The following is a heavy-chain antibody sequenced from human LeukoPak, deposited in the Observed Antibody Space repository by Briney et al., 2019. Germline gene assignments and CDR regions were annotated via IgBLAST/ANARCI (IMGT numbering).Heavy chain of an antibody. D-gene: IGHD2-2*01. CDR1: GFTFSDYY. V-gene: IGHV3-11*01. J-gene: IGHJ5*02. CDR2: ISSSGSTI. CDR3: ARDWINAYCSSTSCSRWFDP. Sequence: GGSLRLSCAASGFTFSDYYMSWIRQAPGKGLEWVSYISSSGSTIYYADSVKGRFTISRDNAKNSLYLQMNSLRAKDTAVYYCARDWINAYCSSTSCSRWFDPWGRGTLVTVSS.